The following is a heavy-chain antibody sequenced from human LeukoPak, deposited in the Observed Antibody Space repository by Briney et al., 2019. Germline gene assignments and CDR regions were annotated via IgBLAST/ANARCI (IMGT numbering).Heavy chain of an antibody. J-gene: IGHJ4*02. V-gene: IGHV4-38-2*02. D-gene: IGHD3-22*01. Sequence: PSETLSLTCTVSGYSISSGYYWGWIRQPPGKGLEWIGSIYHSGSTYYNPSLKSRVTISVDTSKNQFSLKLSSVTAADTAVYYCARGGAIVVVITVDYWGQGTLVTVSS. CDR1: GYSISSGYY. CDR3: ARGGAIVVVITVDY. CDR2: IYHSGST.